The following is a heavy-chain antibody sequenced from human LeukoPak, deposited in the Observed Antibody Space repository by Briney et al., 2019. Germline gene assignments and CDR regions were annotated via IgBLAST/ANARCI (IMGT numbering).Heavy chain of an antibody. Sequence: GGSLRLSCAASGSTFDDYAMHWVRQAPGKGLEWVSGISWNSGSIGYADSVKGRLTISRDNAKNSLYLQMNSLRAEDTALYYCAKDVYSSRPHGFDYWGQGTLVTVSS. CDR3: AKDVYSSRPHGFDY. J-gene: IGHJ4*02. V-gene: IGHV3-9*01. CDR2: ISWNSGSI. D-gene: IGHD6-13*01. CDR1: GSTFDDYA.